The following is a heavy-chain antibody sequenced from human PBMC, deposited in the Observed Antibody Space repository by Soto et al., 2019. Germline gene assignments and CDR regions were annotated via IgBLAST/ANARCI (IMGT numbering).Heavy chain of an antibody. V-gene: IGHV1-69*13. CDR3: AREGGDNSAGGYYYGMDV. Sequence: SVKVSCKASGGTFSSYAISWVRQAPGQGLEWMGGIIPIFGTANYAQKFQGRVTITADESTSTAYMELSSLRSEDTAVYYCAREGGDNSAGGYYYGMDVWGQGTTVTVYS. D-gene: IGHD1-1*01. CDR1: GGTFSSYA. J-gene: IGHJ6*02. CDR2: IIPIFGTA.